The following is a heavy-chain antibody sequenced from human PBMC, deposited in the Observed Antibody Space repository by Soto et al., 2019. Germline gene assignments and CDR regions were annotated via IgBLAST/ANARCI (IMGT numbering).Heavy chain of an antibody. CDR2: INPNSGGT. Sequence: ASVKVSCKASGYTFTGYYMHWVRQAPGQGLEWMGWINPNSGGTNYAQKFQGWVTMTRDTSISTAYMELSRLRSDDTAVYYCARDLTYYYDSSGYDEGYYYYYGMDVWGQGTTVTVSS. V-gene: IGHV1-2*04. CDR1: GYTFTGYY. CDR3: ARDLTYYYDSSGYDEGYYYYYGMDV. D-gene: IGHD3-22*01. J-gene: IGHJ6*02.